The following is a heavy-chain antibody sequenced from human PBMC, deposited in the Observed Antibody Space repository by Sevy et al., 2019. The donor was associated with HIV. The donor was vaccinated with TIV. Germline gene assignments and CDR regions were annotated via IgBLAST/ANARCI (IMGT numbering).Heavy chain of an antibody. CDR1: GLTFSENY. V-gene: IGHV3-11*01. J-gene: IGHJ3*01. Sequence: GGSLRLSCAASGLTFSENYMSWIRQAPGKGLEWISYISGSGNTIYYADSVKGRFTISRDNAKNSLYLQMNSLRAEDTAVYYCARASESRTTVDKRCAFDFWGQGTMVTVSS. CDR2: ISGSGNTI. CDR3: ARASESRTTVDKRCAFDF. D-gene: IGHD4-4*01.